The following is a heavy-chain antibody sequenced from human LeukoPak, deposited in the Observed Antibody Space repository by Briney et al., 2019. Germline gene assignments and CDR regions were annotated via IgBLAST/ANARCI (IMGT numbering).Heavy chain of an antibody. D-gene: IGHD1/OR15-1a*01. V-gene: IGHV3-66*01. CDR2: IYSGGST. CDR3: ARASTDNWYNYFDL. CDR1: GSSVTTSY. Sequence: GSLRLSCAASGSSVTTSYLSWVRQAPGKGLEWVSLIYSGGSTYYADSVKGGFSISRDKSKNTLYLQINSLRADDTAVYYCARASTDNWYNYFDLWGQGTLVTVSS. J-gene: IGHJ4*02.